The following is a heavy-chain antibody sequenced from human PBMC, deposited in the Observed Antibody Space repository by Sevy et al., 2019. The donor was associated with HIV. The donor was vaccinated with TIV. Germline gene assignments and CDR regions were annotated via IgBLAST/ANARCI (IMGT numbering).Heavy chain of an antibody. D-gene: IGHD6-13*01. J-gene: IGHJ6*02. V-gene: IGHV3-74*01. CDR1: GFTFSSYW. CDR3: ARDHLLSIAAAGSYYYYYYSMDV. Sequence: GGSLRLSCAASGFTFSSYWMHWVRQAPGKGLVWVSRINSDGSSTSYADSVKGRFTISRDNAKNTLYLQMNSLRAEDTAVYYCARDHLLSIAAAGSYYYYYYSMDVWGQGTTVTVSS. CDR2: INSDGSST.